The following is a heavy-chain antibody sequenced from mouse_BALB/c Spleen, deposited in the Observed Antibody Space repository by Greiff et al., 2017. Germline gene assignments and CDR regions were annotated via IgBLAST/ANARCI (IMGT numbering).Heavy chain of an antibody. CDR2: IYPYNGGT. CDR1: GYTFTDYN. V-gene: IGHV1S29*02. Sequence: EVQLQQSGPELVKPGASVKISCKASGYTFTDYNMHWVKQSHGKSLEWIGYIYPYNGGTGYNQKFKSKATLTVDNSSSTAYMELRSLTSEDSAVYYCARGPYDGSAWFAYWGQGTLVTVSA. D-gene: IGHD2-3*01. CDR3: ARGPYDGSAWFAY. J-gene: IGHJ3*01.